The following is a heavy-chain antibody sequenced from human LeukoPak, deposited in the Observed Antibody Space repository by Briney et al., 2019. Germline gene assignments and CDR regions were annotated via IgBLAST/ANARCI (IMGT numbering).Heavy chain of an antibody. Sequence: PSETLFLTCTVSGGSISSGGYYWSWIRQHPGKGLEWIGYIYYSGSTYYNPSLKSRVTISVDTSKNQFSLKLSSVTAADTAVYYCARDLGYCTNGVCHTRFDYWGQGTLVAVSS. J-gene: IGHJ4*02. CDR1: GGSISSGGYY. CDR2: IYYSGST. CDR3: ARDLGYCTNGVCHTRFDY. V-gene: IGHV4-31*03. D-gene: IGHD2-8*01.